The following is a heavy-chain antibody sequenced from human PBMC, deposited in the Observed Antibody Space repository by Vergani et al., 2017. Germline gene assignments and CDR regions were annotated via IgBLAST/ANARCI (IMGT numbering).Heavy chain of an antibody. CDR1: GFTFDDYT. V-gene: IGHV3-43*01. CDR2: ISWDGGST. J-gene: IGHJ3*02. D-gene: IGHD6-19*01. Sequence: EVQLVESGGGLVQPGRSLRLSCAASGFTFDDYTMHWVRQAPGKGLEWVSLISWDGGSTYYADSVKGRFTISRDNSKNSLYLQMNSLRTEDTALYYCAKDDSSGAAFDIWGQGTMVTVSS. CDR3: AKDDSSGAAFDI.